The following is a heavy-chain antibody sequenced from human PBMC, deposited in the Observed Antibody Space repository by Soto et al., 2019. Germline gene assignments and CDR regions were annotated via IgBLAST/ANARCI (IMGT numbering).Heavy chain of an antibody. CDR1: GFTFDDYA. Sequence: GGSLRLSCAASGFTFDDYAMHWVRQAPGKGLEWVSGISWNSGSIGYADSVKGRFTISRDNAKNSLYLQMNSLRAEDTALYYCAKSRQQLYYFDYWGQGTLVTVSS. J-gene: IGHJ4*02. CDR3: AKSRQQLYYFDY. D-gene: IGHD6-13*01. CDR2: ISWNSGSI. V-gene: IGHV3-9*01.